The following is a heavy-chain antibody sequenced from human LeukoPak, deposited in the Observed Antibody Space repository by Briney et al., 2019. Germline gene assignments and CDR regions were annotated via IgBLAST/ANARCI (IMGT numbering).Heavy chain of an antibody. CDR2: IYTSGNA. CDR3: AFGDYHDY. J-gene: IGHJ4*02. Sequence: KTPETLSLTCTVSGGSIRSDYWSWIRQPAGKGLEWIGRIYTSGNANYHPSLRTRLTMSVDTSKNHISLQLISVTAADTAMYYCAFGDYHDYWGQGSLVTVSS. D-gene: IGHD3-10*01. V-gene: IGHV4-4*07. CDR1: GGSIRSDY.